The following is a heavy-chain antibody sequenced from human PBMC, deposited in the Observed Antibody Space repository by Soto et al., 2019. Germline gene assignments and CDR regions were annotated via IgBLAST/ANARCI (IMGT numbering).Heavy chain of an antibody. CDR1: GYTFTSYG. CDR3: ARGRADYDILTGYGHYYYYGMDV. V-gene: IGHV1-18*04. CDR2: ISTYNGNT. D-gene: IGHD3-9*01. Sequence: VKVSCKASGYTFTSYGISWVRQAPGQGLEWMGWISTYNGNTNYAQKLQGRVTMTTDTSMSTAYMELRSLRSDDTAVYYCARGRADYDILTGYGHYYYYGMDVWGQGTTVTVSS. J-gene: IGHJ6*02.